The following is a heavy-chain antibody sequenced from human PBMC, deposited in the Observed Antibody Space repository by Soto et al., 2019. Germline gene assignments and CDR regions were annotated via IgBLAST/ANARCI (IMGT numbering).Heavy chain of an antibody. J-gene: IGHJ6*02. CDR2: IPQEGGDG. Sequence: PVGSLRLSCEVSGFTFSMYSMTWVRQAPGKGLEWVAKIPQEGGDGHYADSVKGRFTISRDNAKNSVFLQMNNLRAADTAVYYCARDQLILPAHDFFYGSDVWGQGATVTVSS. V-gene: IGHV3-7*03. CDR1: GFTFSMYS. D-gene: IGHD2-21*02. CDR3: ARDQLILPAHDFFYGSDV.